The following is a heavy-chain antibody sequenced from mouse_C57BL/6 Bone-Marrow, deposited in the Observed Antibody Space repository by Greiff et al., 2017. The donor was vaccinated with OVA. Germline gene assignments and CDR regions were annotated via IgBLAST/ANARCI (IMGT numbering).Heavy chain of an antibody. J-gene: IGHJ1*03. Sequence: DVQLVESGGGLVQPGGSLKLSCAASGFTFSDYYMYWVRQTPEKRLEWVAYISNGGGSTYYPDTVKGRFTISRDNAKNTLYLQMSRLKSEDTAMYYCARRTDDATFYWYFDVWGTGTTVTVSS. CDR3: ARRTDDATFYWYFDV. D-gene: IGHD2-3*01. V-gene: IGHV5-12*01. CDR1: GFTFSDYY. CDR2: ISNGGGST.